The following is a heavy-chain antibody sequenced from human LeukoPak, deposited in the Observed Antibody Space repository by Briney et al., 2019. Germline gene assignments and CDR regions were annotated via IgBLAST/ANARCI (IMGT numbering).Heavy chain of an antibody. CDR1: GDSISSHY. V-gene: IGHV4-34*01. CDR3: ARGRYSSSWYLGSFDY. Sequence: LETLSLTCTVSGDSISSHYWSWIRQPPGKGLEWIGEINHSGSTNYNPSLKSRVTISVDTSKNQFSLKLSSVTAADTAVYYCARGRYSSSWYLGSFDYWGQGTLVTVSS. CDR2: INHSGST. D-gene: IGHD6-13*01. J-gene: IGHJ4*02.